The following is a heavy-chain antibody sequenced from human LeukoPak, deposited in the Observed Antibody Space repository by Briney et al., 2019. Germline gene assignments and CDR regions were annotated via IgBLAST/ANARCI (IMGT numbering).Heavy chain of an antibody. V-gene: IGHV3-74*01. J-gene: IGHJ4*02. CDR2: INSDGSST. Sequence: GGSLRLSCAASGFTFSSYWMHWVRQAPGKGLVWVSRINSDGSSTSYADSVKGRFTISRDNAKNTLYLQMNSLRAEDTAVYYCAKEPRIAAAGTRGDYWGQGTLVTVSS. CDR1: GFTFSSYW. CDR3: AKEPRIAAAGTRGDY. D-gene: IGHD6-13*01.